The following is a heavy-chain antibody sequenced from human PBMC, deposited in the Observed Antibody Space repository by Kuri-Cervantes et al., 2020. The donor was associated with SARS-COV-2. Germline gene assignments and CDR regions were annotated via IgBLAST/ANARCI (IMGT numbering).Heavy chain of an antibody. J-gene: IGHJ6*02. CDR1: GIPIRSHA. Sequence: GESLKISCDASGIPIRSHAMHWVRQAPGKGLEWVSAISGSGGSTYYADSVKGQVTISRDNSKKMMFLQMNSLRAEDTAVYYCAKEGIAATGDYSYYYYVDVWGQGTTVTVSS. V-gene: IGHV3-23*01. D-gene: IGHD6-13*01. CDR2: ISGSGGST. CDR3: AKEGIAATGDYSYYYYVDV.